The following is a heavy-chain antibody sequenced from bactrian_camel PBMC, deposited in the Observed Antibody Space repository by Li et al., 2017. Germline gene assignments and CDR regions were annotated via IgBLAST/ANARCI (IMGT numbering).Heavy chain of an antibody. V-gene: IGHV3S53*01. CDR3: AAARGTLRGFAPLEKPGYTS. Sequence: HVQLVESGGGSVQTGGSLRLSCEFSGNTYADYCRGWYRQAPGREREGVAVLDSRDTPSYGDSAKGRFTISQDYAKKTLLLQMNNLKPEDTGVYYCAAARGTLRGFAPLEKPGYTSWGQGTQVTVS. CDR2: LDSRDTP. D-gene: IGHD1*01. CDR1: GNTYADYC. J-gene: IGHJ6*01.